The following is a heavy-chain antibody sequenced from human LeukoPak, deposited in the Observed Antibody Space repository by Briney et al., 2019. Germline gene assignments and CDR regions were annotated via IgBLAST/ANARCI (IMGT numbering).Heavy chain of an antibody. CDR1: GYTFTSYA. CDR2: INAGNGNT. V-gene: IGHV1-3*01. J-gene: IGHJ3*02. D-gene: IGHD5-12*01. CDR3: ATPYSLATTNDAFDI. Sequence: GASVKVSCKASGYTFTSYAMHWVRQAPGQRLEWMGWINAGNGNTKYSQKFQGRVTMTEDTSTDTAYMELSSLRSEGTAVYYCATPYSLATTNDAFDIWGQGTMVTVSS.